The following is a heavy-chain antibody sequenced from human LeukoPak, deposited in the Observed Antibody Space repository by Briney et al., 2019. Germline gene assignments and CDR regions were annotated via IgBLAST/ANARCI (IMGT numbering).Heavy chain of an antibody. D-gene: IGHD6-19*01. CDR3: ARVRGAVAVDY. Sequence: PSETLSLTCAVYGGSLSVYYWSWMRQPPGKGLEWIGEVNHSGSTIYNPSLKSRVTLSVDTSKNQFSLKLNSVTAADTAVFYCARVRGAVAVDYWGQGTLVTVSS. V-gene: IGHV4-34*01. J-gene: IGHJ4*02. CDR2: VNHSGST. CDR1: GGSLSVYY.